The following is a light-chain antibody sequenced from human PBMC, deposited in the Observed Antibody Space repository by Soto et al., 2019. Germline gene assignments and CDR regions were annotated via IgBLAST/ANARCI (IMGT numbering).Light chain of an antibody. CDR2: AAS. V-gene: IGKV1-39*01. CDR1: QSISSY. CDR3: QQSYSTPFT. Sequence: DVQMTQSPSSLSASVGDRVTITCRASQSISSYLNWYQQKPRKAPKLLIYAASSLQSGVPSRFSGSGSGTDFTLTISSLQPEDFAIYYCQQSYSTPFTFGPGTKVDIK. J-gene: IGKJ3*01.